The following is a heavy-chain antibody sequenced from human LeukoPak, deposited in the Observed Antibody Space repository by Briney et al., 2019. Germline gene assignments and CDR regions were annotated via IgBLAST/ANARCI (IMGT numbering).Heavy chain of an antibody. CDR3: ARRLTRYDYVWGIYRYPPGDY. V-gene: IGHV3-7*01. D-gene: IGHD3-16*02. CDR2: IKKDGNEK. Sequence: GGSLRLSCAASGFTFTTYSMTWVRQAPGKGLEWVANIKKDGNEKHYVDSVKGRFTISRDNARNSLYLQMNSLRAEDTAVYYCARRLTRYDYVWGIYRYPPGDYWGQGTLVTVSS. CDR1: GFTFTTYS. J-gene: IGHJ4*02.